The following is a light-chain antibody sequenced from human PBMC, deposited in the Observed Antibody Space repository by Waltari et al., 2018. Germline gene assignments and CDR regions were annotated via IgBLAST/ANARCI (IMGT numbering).Light chain of an antibody. CDR1: SSDLGAYDS. CDR2: HVT. Sequence: QSALTQPVSVSGSLGQSITISCTGSSSDLGAYDSFSWYQQHPGRAPTLMIFHVTERPSGISNRFSGSKSGNTASLTISGLQTEDEADYYCSSYTTSGTLVFGGGTKLTIL. V-gene: IGLV2-14*03. J-gene: IGLJ2*01. CDR3: SSYTTSGTLV.